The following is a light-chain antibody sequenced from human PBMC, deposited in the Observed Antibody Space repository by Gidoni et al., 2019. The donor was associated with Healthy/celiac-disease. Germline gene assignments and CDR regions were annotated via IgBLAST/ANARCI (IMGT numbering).Light chain of an antibody. CDR3: QQSYSTPLT. V-gene: IGKV1-39*01. Sequence: DIQMTQSPSSLSASVRDRVTITCRASQSISSYLNWYQQKPGKAPKLLIYAASSLQSGVPSRFRGSGSGTDFTLTISSLQPEDFATYYCQQSYSTPLTFGGGTKVEIK. CDR2: AAS. J-gene: IGKJ4*01. CDR1: QSISSY.